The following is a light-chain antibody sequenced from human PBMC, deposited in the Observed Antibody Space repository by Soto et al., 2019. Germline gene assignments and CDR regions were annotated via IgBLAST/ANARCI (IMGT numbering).Light chain of an antibody. V-gene: IGKV3-11*01. CDR3: QQRSNWPRT. CDR2: DAS. J-gene: IGKJ1*01. Sequence: EIVLTQSPATLSLSPGERATLSCRASQSVNTYLVWYQQKPGQAPRLLIYDASNRATGIPARFSGSGSGTDFTLTISSLGPEDFAVYYCQQRSNWPRTFGQGTKLEIK. CDR1: QSVNTY.